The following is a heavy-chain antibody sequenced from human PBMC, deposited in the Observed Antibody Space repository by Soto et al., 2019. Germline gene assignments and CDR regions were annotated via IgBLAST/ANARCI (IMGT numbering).Heavy chain of an antibody. Sequence: SVKVSCKASGGTFSSYAISWVRQAPGQGLEWMGGIIPIFGTANYAQKFQGRVTITADESTSTAYMELSSLRSEDTAVYYCARGYYDSSGYRNFDYWGQGTLVTVSS. CDR1: GGTFSSYA. CDR3: ARGYYDSSGYRNFDY. D-gene: IGHD3-22*01. J-gene: IGHJ4*02. CDR2: IIPIFGTA. V-gene: IGHV1-69*13.